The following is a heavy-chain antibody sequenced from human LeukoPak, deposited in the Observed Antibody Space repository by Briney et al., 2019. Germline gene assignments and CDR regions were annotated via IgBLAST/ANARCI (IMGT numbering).Heavy chain of an antibody. V-gene: IGHV3-9*01. CDR2: ISWNSGSI. CDR3: AKDTDSSGWVFDY. J-gene: IGHJ4*02. CDR1: GFTFDYYA. D-gene: IGHD6-19*01. Sequence: PGGALRLACAASGFTFDYYAREWVRQARGKGAGWVSGISWNSGSIDYAASVKGRFPISRHNAKNSLYLQMNSLRAEDTALYYCAKDTDSSGWVFDYWGQGTLVTVSS.